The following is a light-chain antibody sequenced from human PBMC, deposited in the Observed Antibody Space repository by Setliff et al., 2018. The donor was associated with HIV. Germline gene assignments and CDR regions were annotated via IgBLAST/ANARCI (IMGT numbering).Light chain of an antibody. Sequence: QSVLTQPASVSGSPGQSITLSCTGTSSDVGSYNFVSWYQQHPGKAPKLMIYDVSKRPSGVSNRFSGSKSGNTASLTISGLQAEDEADYYCSSYTSRNTYVFGTGTKGTVL. J-gene: IGLJ1*01. CDR3: SSYTSRNTYV. CDR1: SSDVGSYNF. V-gene: IGLV2-14*03. CDR2: DVS.